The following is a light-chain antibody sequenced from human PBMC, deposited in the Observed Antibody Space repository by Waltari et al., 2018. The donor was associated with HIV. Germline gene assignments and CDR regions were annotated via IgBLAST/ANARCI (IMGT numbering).Light chain of an antibody. CDR2: QAS. J-gene: IGKJ2*01. V-gene: IGKV1-5*03. CDR3: LQCNSYSYT. CDR1: QSISSW. Sequence: DIQMTQSPSTLSASVGDRVTMTCRASQSISSWLAVYQQKPGNAPNLLIYQASSLKSGVPSRISGSGSGTEFTLAISSLQPDYFATYYCLQCNSYSYTFGHGTKLEIK.